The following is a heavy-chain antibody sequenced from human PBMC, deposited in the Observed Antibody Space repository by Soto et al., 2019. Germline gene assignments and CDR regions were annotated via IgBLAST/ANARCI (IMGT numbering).Heavy chain of an antibody. J-gene: IGHJ2*01. Sequence: QLQLQESGPGLVKPSETLSLTCTVSGGSISSSSYYWGWIRQPPGKRLEWIGSIYYSGSTYYNPSLKSRVTISVDTSKNQFSLKLSSVTAADTAVYYCARGYDFWSGSATLNWYFDLWGRGTLVTVSS. V-gene: IGHV4-39*01. CDR3: ARGYDFWSGSATLNWYFDL. CDR1: GGSISSSSYY. CDR2: IYYSGST. D-gene: IGHD3-3*01.